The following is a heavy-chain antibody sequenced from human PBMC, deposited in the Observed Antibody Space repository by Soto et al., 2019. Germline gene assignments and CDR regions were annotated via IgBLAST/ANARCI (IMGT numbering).Heavy chain of an antibody. V-gene: IGHV3-23*01. CDR1: GFTFSSYA. CDR2: ISGSGGST. CDR3: ARKGYSTFYFPHDY. D-gene: IGHD6-13*01. J-gene: IGHJ4*02. Sequence: EVQLLESGGGLVQPGGSLRLSCAASGFTFSSYAMSWVRQAPGKGLEWVSAISGSGGSTYYADSVKGRFTISRDNSKNTLYLQMNSLRAEDTAVYYCARKGYSTFYFPHDYWGQGTPVTVSS.